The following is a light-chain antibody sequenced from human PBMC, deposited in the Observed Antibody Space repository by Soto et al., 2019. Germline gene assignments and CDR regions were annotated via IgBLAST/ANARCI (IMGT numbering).Light chain of an antibody. CDR2: AAS. Sequence: DIQMTQSPSSLSASVGDRVTITCRASQSISSYLNWYQQKPGKAPKLLIYAASSSQSGVPSRFSGSGSGTEFTLTISSLQPDDFATYYCQQYNSYSWTFGQGTKVDIK. V-gene: IGKV1-39*01. CDR1: QSISSY. CDR3: QQYNSYSWT. J-gene: IGKJ1*01.